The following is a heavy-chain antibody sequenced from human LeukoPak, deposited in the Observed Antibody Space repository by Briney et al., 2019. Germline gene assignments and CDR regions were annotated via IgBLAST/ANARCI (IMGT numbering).Heavy chain of an antibody. Sequence: VASVKVSCKASGGTFSSYAISWVRQAPGQGLEWMGRIIPILGIANYAQKFQGRVTITADKSTSTAYMELSSLRSEDTAVYYCAGSGSSGSPFDYWGQGTLVTVSS. CDR2: IIPILGIA. V-gene: IGHV1-69*04. D-gene: IGHD1-26*01. CDR1: GGTFSSYA. CDR3: AGSGSSGSPFDY. J-gene: IGHJ4*02.